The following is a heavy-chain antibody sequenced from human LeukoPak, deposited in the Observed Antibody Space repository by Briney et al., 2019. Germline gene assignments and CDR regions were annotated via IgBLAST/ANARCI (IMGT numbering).Heavy chain of an antibody. CDR2: IYYRVTS. Sequence: SETLSLTCTVSGGSISSSSYYWSWIRQPPGKGLEWIVYIYYRVTSYYNPSLKSRVTMSVDMSTRQISLKLSSVTAADTAVYYCARAVGGDGSGSLWGPGTLVTVSS. V-gene: IGHV4-61*05. CDR3: ARAVGGDGSGSL. J-gene: IGHJ4*02. CDR1: GGSISSSSYY. D-gene: IGHD3-10*01.